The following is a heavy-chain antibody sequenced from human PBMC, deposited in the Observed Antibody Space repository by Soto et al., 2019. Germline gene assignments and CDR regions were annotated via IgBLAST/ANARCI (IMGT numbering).Heavy chain of an antibody. V-gene: IGHV3-23*01. CDR2: ISGSGGST. Sequence: GGSLRLSCAASGFTFSSYAMSWVRQAPGKGLEWASAISGSGGSTYYADSVKGRFTISRDNSKNTLYLQMNSLRAEDTAVYYCAKDLPGFGRFLGQVDVGGQGTTVTVS. D-gene: IGHD3-3*01. J-gene: IGHJ6*02. CDR1: GFTFSSYA. CDR3: AKDLPGFGRFLGQVDV.